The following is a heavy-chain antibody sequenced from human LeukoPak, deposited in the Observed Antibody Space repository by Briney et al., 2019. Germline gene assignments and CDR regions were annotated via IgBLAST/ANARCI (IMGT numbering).Heavy chain of an antibody. CDR2: IYYSGST. D-gene: IGHD2-8*01. Sequence: SETLSLTCTVSGGSISSYYWSRIRQPPGKGLEWIGYIYYSGSTNYNPSLKSRVTISVDTSKNQFSLKLSSVTAADTAVYYCASEYGDYWGQGTLVTVSS. V-gene: IGHV4-59*01. J-gene: IGHJ4*02. CDR1: GGSISSYY. CDR3: ASEYGDY.